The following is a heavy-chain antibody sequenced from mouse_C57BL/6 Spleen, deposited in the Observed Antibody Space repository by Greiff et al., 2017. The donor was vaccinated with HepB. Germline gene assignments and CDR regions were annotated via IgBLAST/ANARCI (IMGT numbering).Heavy chain of an antibody. D-gene: IGHD2-5*01. CDR3: ARQDYYSNRYWYFDG. J-gene: IGHJ1*03. V-gene: IGHV1-82*01. CDR2: IYPGDGDT. Sequence: QVQLQQSGPELVKPGASVKISCKASGYAFSSSWMNWVKQRPGKGLEWIGRIYPGDGDTNYNGKFKGKATLTADKSSSTAYMQLSSLTSEDSAVYFCARQDYYSNRYWYFDGWGTGTTVTVSS. CDR1: GYAFSSSW.